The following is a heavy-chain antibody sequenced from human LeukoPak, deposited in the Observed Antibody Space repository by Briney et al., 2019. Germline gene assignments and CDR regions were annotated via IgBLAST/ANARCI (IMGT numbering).Heavy chain of an antibody. J-gene: IGHJ4*02. Sequence: SETLSLTCTVSGGSISSGSYYWSWIRQPAGKGLEWIGRIYTSGSTNYNPSLKSRVTISVDTSKNQFSLKLSSVTAADTAVYYCARELGSGSYQGYFDYWGQGTLVTVSS. D-gene: IGHD1-26*01. CDR1: GGSISSGSYY. CDR2: IYTSGST. CDR3: ARELGSGSYQGYFDY. V-gene: IGHV4-61*02.